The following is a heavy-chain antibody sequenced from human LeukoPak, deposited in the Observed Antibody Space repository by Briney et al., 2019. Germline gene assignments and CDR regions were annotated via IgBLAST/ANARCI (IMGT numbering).Heavy chain of an antibody. D-gene: IGHD2-2*01. Sequence: GGSLRLSCAASGFTFSSYSMNWVRQAPGKGLEWVSSISSSSSYIYYADSVKGRFTISRDNAKNSLHLQMNSLRAEDTAVYYCARDSAYCSSTSCYVDAFDIWGQGTMVTVSS. CDR3: ARDSAYCSSTSCYVDAFDI. V-gene: IGHV3-21*01. CDR2: ISSSSSYI. J-gene: IGHJ3*02. CDR1: GFTFSSYS.